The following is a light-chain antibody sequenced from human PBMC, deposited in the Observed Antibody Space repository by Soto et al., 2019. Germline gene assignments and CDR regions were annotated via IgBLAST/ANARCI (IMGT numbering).Light chain of an antibody. Sequence: EIVLTQSPVTLSLSPWERATLSCRASQSVTSNYLAWYQQKPGQAPGLLIYDTSTRASGVPDRFSGSGSGTEFTLTISRLEPEDFAVYYCQQYGTSPQTFGQGTKVDIK. CDR2: DTS. CDR1: QSVTSNY. J-gene: IGKJ1*01. CDR3: QQYGTSPQT. V-gene: IGKV3-20*01.